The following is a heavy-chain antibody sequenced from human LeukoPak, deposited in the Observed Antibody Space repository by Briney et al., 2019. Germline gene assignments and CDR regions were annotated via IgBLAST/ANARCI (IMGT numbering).Heavy chain of an antibody. CDR2: INHSGST. Sequence: SETLSLTCAVYGGSFSGYYWSWIRQPPGKGPEWIGEINHSGSTNYNPSLKSRVTTSVDTSKNQFSLKLSSVTAADTAIYYCARSQMATINGGVDFWGQGTLVTVSS. V-gene: IGHV4-34*01. J-gene: IGHJ4*02. CDR3: ARSQMATINGGVDF. CDR1: GGSFSGYY. D-gene: IGHD5-24*01.